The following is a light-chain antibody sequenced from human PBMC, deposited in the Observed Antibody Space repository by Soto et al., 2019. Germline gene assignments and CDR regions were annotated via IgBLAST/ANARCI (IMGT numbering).Light chain of an antibody. Sequence: EIVLTQSPGTLSLSPGERATLSCRASQSVSSSYLAWYQQKPGQAPRLLIYGASSRATGIPVRFSGSGSGTDFTLIISRLEPEDFAVYYCQQYGSSRTFGQGTNVEIK. CDR1: QSVSSSY. CDR2: GAS. J-gene: IGKJ1*01. V-gene: IGKV3-20*01. CDR3: QQYGSSRT.